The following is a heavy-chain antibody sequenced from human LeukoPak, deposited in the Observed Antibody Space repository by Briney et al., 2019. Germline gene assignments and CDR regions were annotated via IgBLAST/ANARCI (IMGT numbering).Heavy chain of an antibody. J-gene: IGHJ4*02. CDR3: AREGTYYDILTGYYQYYFDY. Sequence: GASVKVSCKASGYTFTGYYMHWVRQAPGQGLEWMGWINHNSGGTNYAQKFQGRVTMTRDTSISTAYMELSRLRSDDTAVYYCAREGTYYDILTGYYQYYFDYWGQGTLVTVSS. V-gene: IGHV1-2*02. D-gene: IGHD3-9*01. CDR2: INHNSGGT. CDR1: GYTFTGYY.